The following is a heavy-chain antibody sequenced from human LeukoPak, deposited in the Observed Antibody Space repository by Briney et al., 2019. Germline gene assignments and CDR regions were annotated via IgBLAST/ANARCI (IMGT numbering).Heavy chain of an antibody. D-gene: IGHD3-10*01. J-gene: IGHJ4*02. Sequence: APVKVSCKASGYTFTSYGIIWVRQAPGQGLEWMGWISAYNGNTNYAQKLQGRVTMTTDTSTSTAYMELRSLRSDDTAVYYCARDRGTRYVSDYWGQGTLVTVSS. CDR1: GYTFTSYG. CDR3: ARDRGTRYVSDY. CDR2: ISAYNGNT. V-gene: IGHV1-18*01.